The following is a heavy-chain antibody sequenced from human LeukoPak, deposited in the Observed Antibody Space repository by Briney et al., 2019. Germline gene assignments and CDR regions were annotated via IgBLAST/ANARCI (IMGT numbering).Heavy chain of an antibody. CDR3: ATSGYNSPYYLDY. J-gene: IGHJ4*02. V-gene: IGHV5-51*01. Sequence: GESLKISCKGSGYSFTSYWIGWVRQMPGEGLEWMGVIYPGDSDIRYSLSFQGQVTISADKSIATAYLQWSSLKASDTAMYYCATSGYNSPYYLDYWGQGTLVTVSS. CDR2: IYPGDSDI. D-gene: IGHD5-12*01. CDR1: GYSFTSYW.